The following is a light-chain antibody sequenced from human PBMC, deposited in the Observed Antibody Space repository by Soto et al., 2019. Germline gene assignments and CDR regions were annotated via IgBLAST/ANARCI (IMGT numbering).Light chain of an antibody. CDR2: SAS. J-gene: IGKJ1*01. CDR1: RGIGNA. Sequence: DIQMTQSPSSLSASVGDRVTITCRPSRGIGNALAWYQQKPGTVPKLLIHSASTLQSGVPSRFSGSGSGTDFTLTISSLQPEDVASYYCQTYDSAPTSGPGPKV. CDR3: QTYDSAPT. V-gene: IGKV1-27*01.